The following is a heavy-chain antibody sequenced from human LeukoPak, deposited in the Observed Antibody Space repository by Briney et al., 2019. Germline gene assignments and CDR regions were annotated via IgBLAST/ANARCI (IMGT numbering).Heavy chain of an antibody. Sequence: GESLKISCKGSGYSFSTYWIGWVRQMPGKGLEWMGIIYPDDSNTRYSPSFQGQVTISADKSISTAYLQWSSLKASDTAMYYCARLNYDSSGGHFDYWGQGTLVTVSS. CDR2: IYPDDSNT. D-gene: IGHD3-22*01. V-gene: IGHV5-51*01. J-gene: IGHJ4*02. CDR1: GYSFSTYW. CDR3: ARLNYDSSGGHFDY.